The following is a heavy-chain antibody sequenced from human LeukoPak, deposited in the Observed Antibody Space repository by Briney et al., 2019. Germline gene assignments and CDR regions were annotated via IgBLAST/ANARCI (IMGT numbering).Heavy chain of an antibody. CDR3: ARDLGIVGAIFAFDI. CDR1: GGSISSYY. J-gene: IGHJ3*02. CDR2: IYYSGST. D-gene: IGHD1-26*01. V-gene: IGHV4-59*01. Sequence: KSSETLSLTCTVSGGSISSYYWSWIRQPPGKGLEWIGYIYYSGSTNYNPSLKSRVTISVDTSKNQFSLKLSSVTAADTAVYYCARDLGIVGAIFAFDIWGQGTMVTVSS.